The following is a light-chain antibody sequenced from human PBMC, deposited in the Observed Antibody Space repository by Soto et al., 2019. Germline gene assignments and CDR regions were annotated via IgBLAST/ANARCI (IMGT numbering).Light chain of an antibody. Sequence: DIQMTQSPSSLSASVGDRVTITCRASQSISNYLNWYRQKPGKAPKLLIYAASSLQNGGPSRFSGSGSGTDFSLTFISLQPEDFATYYCQQSYSTPWTFGQATKVEIK. CDR1: QSISNY. CDR2: AAS. CDR3: QQSYSTPWT. V-gene: IGKV1-39*01. J-gene: IGKJ1*01.